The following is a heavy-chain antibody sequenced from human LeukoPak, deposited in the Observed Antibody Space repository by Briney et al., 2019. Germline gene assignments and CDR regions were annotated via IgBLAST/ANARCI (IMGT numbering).Heavy chain of an antibody. D-gene: IGHD2-15*01. J-gene: IGHJ6*03. Sequence: GGSLRLSCAASGFTFSSYEMNWVRQAPGKGLEWVSSTTSSSSYICYADSVKGRFTISRDNAKNSLFLQMNSLRAEDTAVYYCARVLRYCSGGNCYSGGLGYMDVWGKGTTVTISS. CDR2: TTSSSSYI. CDR1: GFTFSSYE. CDR3: ARVLRYCSGGNCYSGGLGYMDV. V-gene: IGHV3-21*04.